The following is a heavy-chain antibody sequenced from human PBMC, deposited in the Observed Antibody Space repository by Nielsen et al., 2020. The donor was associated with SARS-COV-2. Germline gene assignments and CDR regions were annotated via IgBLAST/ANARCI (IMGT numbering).Heavy chain of an antibody. D-gene: IGHD6-6*01. CDR1: GGTFSSYA. Sequence: SVKVSCKASGGTFSSYAISWVRQAPGQGLEWMGGIIPIFGTANYAQKFQGRVTLTADESTSTAYMELSSLRSEDTAVYYCARAGYSSSSYYYYYYYMDVWGKGTTVTVSS. V-gene: IGHV1-69*13. CDR3: ARAGYSSSSYYYYYYYMDV. CDR2: IIPIFGTA. J-gene: IGHJ6*03.